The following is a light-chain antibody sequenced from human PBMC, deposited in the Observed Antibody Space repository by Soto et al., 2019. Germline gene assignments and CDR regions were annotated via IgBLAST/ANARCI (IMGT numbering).Light chain of an antibody. J-gene: IGLJ3*02. CDR1: SSDVGSYNL. V-gene: IGLV2-23*02. CDR3: CSYAGSRV. Sequence: QSVLTQPASVSGSPGQSITISCTGTSSDVGSYNLVSWYQQHPGKAPKLMIYEVSKRPSGVSNRFSGSKSGNTASLTISGLQDEDEADDYCCSYAGSRVFGGGTKVTVL. CDR2: EVS.